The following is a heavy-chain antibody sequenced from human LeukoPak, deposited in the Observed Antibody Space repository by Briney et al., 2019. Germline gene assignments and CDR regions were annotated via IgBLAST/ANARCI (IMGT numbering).Heavy chain of an antibody. CDR2: IIPIFGTA. J-gene: IGHJ4*02. CDR3: ARGFPDGSGSYPQPFDY. D-gene: IGHD3-10*01. CDR1: GGTFSSYA. V-gene: IGHV1-69*06. Sequence: GASVKVSCKASGGTFSSYAISWVRQPPGQGLEWMGGIIPIFGTANYAQKFQGRVTITADKSTSTAYMELSSLRSEDTAVYYCARGFPDGSGSYPQPFDYWGQGTLVTVSS.